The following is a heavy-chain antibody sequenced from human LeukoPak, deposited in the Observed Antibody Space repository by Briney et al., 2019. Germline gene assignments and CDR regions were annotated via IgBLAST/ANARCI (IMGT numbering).Heavy chain of an antibody. CDR1: GFTFSRYW. V-gene: IGHV3-74*01. CDR2: IDEHGTTI. CDR3: ARDVGGAGSH. J-gene: IGHJ4*02. Sequence: GESLRLSCAASGFTFSRYWMHWVRQAPGEGLVWVSRIDEHGTTIDYADSVRDRFTISRDNAKNTLYLHMYSLRAEDTAMYYCARDVGGAGSHWGQGSLVTVSS. D-gene: IGHD3-10*01.